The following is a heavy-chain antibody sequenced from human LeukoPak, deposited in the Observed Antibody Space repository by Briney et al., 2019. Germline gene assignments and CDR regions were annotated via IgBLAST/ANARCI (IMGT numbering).Heavy chain of an antibody. V-gene: IGHV4-34*01. CDR3: ARGGAVWYCSSTSCISVFDY. D-gene: IGHD2-2*01. CDR1: GGSFSGYY. J-gene: IGHJ4*02. CDR2: INHSGST. Sequence: TSETLSLTCAVYGGSFSGYYWSWIRQPPGKGLEWIGEINHSGSTNYNPSLKSRVTISVDTSKNQFSLKLSSVTAADTAVYSCARGGAVWYCSSTSCISVFDYWGQGTLVTVSS.